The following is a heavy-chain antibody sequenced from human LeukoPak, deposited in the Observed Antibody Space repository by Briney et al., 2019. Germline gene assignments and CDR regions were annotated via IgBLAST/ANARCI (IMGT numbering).Heavy chain of an antibody. D-gene: IGHD5-12*01. CDR1: GGSFSGYY. J-gene: IGHJ3*02. CDR3: AMGVDNDAFDI. V-gene: IGHV4-34*01. CDR2: INHSGST. Sequence: PSETLSLTCAVYGGSFSGYYWSWIRQPPGKGLEWIGEINHSGSTNYNPSLKSRVTISVDTSKNQFSLKLSSVTAADTAVYYCAMGVDNDAFDIWGQGTMVTVSS.